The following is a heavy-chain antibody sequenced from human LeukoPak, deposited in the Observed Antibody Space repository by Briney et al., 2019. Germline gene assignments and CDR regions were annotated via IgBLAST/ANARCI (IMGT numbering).Heavy chain of an antibody. CDR1: GGSFSGYY. CDR3: ARGPDGSGSYTWFDP. D-gene: IGHD3-10*01. Sequence: SETLSLTCAVYGGSFSGYYWSWIGQPPGKGLEWIGEINHSGSTNYNPSLKSRVTISVDTSKNQFSLKLSSVTAADTAVYYCARGPDGSGSYTWFDPWGQGTLVTVSS. CDR2: INHSGST. J-gene: IGHJ5*02. V-gene: IGHV4-34*01.